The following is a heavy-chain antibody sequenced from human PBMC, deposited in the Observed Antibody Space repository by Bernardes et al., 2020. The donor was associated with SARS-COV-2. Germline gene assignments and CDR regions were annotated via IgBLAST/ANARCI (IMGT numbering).Heavy chain of an antibody. CDR1: GYNFNTYW. CDR3: ARHLGSGYFDSNTYHYHFYAMDA. J-gene: IGHJ6*02. Sequence: GESLKISCSGSGYNFNTYWIAWVRQMPGKGLEWMGIIFPGRSEIRYSPSFQGQVSFSVDTSINTAYLQWSSLKASDTAIYYCARHLGSGYFDSNTYHYHFYAMDAWGQGTTVTVSS. V-gene: IGHV5-51*01. D-gene: IGHD3-22*01. CDR2: IFPGRSEI.